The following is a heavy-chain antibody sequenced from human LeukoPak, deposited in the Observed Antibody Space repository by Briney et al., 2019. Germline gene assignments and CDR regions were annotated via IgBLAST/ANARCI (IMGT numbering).Heavy chain of an antibody. CDR2: SNYIGIT. CDR3: ARGVGATHFDY. Sequence: SETLSLTCTVSGGSVSSGRYYWSWIRQPPGKGLEWIGYSNYIGITNYNPSLESRVTISVDTSKNQFSLKVTSVTAADTAVYYCARGVGATHFDYWGQGTLVTVSS. J-gene: IGHJ4*02. V-gene: IGHV4-61*01. D-gene: IGHD1-26*01. CDR1: GGSVSSGRYY.